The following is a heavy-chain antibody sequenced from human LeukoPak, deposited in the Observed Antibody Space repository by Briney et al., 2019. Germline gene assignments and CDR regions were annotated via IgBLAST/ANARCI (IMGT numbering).Heavy chain of an antibody. Sequence: ASVKVSCKVSGYTLTELSMHWVRQAPGKGLEWMGGFDPEDGETIYAQKFQGRVTMTEDTSTDTAYMELSSLRSEDTAVYYCAVGSKYCSGTSCYPHFAYWGQGTLVTVSS. V-gene: IGHV1-24*01. D-gene: IGHD2-2*01. CDR1: GYTLTELS. J-gene: IGHJ4*02. CDR2: FDPEDGET. CDR3: AVGSKYCSGTSCYPHFAY.